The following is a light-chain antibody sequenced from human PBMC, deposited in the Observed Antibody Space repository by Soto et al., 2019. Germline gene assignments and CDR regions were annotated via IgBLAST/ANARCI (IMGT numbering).Light chain of an antibody. Sequence: VLTQSPSTLSLSPSERATLSCRASQSVSSYLAWYQQKPGQAPRLLIYDASNRATGIPARFSGSGSGTDFTLTISSLEPEDFAVYYCQQRSNWPLITFGQGTRLEIK. CDR1: QSVSSY. J-gene: IGKJ5*01. CDR3: QQRSNWPLIT. V-gene: IGKV3-11*01. CDR2: DAS.